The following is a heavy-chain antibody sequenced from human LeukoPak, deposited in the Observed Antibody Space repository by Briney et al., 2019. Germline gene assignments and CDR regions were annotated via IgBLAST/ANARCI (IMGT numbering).Heavy chain of an antibody. D-gene: IGHD3-10*01. CDR2: IYYSGST. Sequence: SETLSLTCTVSGGSISSYYWSWIRQPPGKEVEWIGCIYYSGSTNYNPSHKSRVTISVDTSKNHFSLKLSPVTAADTAVHYCPRHREVRAVFWFDPWGQGPLVTVPS. CDR1: GGSISSYY. V-gene: IGHV4-59*08. CDR3: PRHREVRAVFWFDP. J-gene: IGHJ5*02.